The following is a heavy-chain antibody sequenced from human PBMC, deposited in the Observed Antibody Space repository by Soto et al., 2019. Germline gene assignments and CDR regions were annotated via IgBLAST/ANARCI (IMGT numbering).Heavy chain of an antibody. Sequence: GGSLRLSCAASGFTFSSYAMHWVRQAPGKGLEWVAVISYDGSNKYYADSVKGRFTISRDNSKNTLYLQMNSRRAEDTAVYYCARERGSYCGGDCYFRGYFDYWGQGTLVTVSS. J-gene: IGHJ4*02. V-gene: IGHV3-30-3*01. CDR2: ISYDGSNK. D-gene: IGHD2-21*02. CDR1: GFTFSSYA. CDR3: ARERGSYCGGDCYFRGYFDY.